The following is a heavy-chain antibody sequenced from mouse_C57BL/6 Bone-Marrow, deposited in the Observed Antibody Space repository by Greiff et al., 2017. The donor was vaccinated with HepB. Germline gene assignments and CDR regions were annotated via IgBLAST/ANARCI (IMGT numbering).Heavy chain of an antibody. V-gene: IGHV14-3*01. Sequence: VQLQQSVAELVRPGASVKLSCTASGFNIKNTYMHWVKQRPEQGLEWIGRLDPANGNTKYAPKFQGKATITADTSSNTAYLQLSSLTSEDTAIYYWARGYYGSSFYWYFDVWGTGTTVTVSS. J-gene: IGHJ1*03. CDR2: LDPANGNT. D-gene: IGHD1-1*01. CDR1: GFNIKNTY. CDR3: ARGYYGSSFYWYFDV.